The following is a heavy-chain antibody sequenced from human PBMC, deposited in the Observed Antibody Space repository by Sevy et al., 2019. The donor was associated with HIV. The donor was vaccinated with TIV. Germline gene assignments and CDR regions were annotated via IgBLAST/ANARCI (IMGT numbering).Heavy chain of an antibody. J-gene: IGHJ3*02. CDR2: ISSSSSTI. Sequence: GGSLRLSCAASGFTFSSYSMNWVRQAPGKGLEWVSYISSSSSTIYYEDSVKGRFTISRDNAKNSLYLIMNSLRAEDTAVYYCARYYDFWSGYYSVGPDAFDIWGQGTMVTVSS. CDR1: GFTFSSYS. V-gene: IGHV3-48*01. CDR3: ARYYDFWSGYYSVGPDAFDI. D-gene: IGHD3-3*01.